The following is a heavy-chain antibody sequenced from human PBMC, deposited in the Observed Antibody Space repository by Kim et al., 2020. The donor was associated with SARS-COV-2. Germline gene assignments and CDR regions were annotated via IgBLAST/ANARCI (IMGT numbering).Heavy chain of an antibody. CDR3: ARRPAGIDT. V-gene: IGHV4-34*02. CDR2: T. D-gene: IGHD3-10*01. Sequence: TKYSPSLKSRATISVDTSKNQFSLKLSSVTAADTAVYYCARRPAGIDTWGQGTPVTVSS. J-gene: IGHJ4*02.